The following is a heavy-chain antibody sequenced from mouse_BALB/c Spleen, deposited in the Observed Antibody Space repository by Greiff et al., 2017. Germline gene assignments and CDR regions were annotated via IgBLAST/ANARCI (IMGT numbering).Heavy chain of an antibody. CDR3: ARYTTATLRAMDY. Sequence: EVQGVESGPGLVKPSQSLSLTCTVTGYSITSDYAWNWIRQFPGNKLEWMGYISYSGSTSYNPSLKSRISITRDTSKNQFFLQLNSVTTEDTATYYCARYTTATLRAMDYWGQGTSVTVSS. CDR1: GYSITSDYA. D-gene: IGHD1-2*01. J-gene: IGHJ4*01. CDR2: ISYSGST. V-gene: IGHV3-2*02.